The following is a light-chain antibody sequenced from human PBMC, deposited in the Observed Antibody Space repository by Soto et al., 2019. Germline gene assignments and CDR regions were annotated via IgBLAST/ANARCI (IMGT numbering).Light chain of an antibody. CDR3: SSFTTSSTLVI. CDR2: DVR. Sequence: QSALTQPASVSGSPGQSITISCTGTSSDVGAYKYVSWYQHHPGKVPKLIIYDVRNRPSGVSDRFSGSKFGNTASLSISGLRAEDEADYYCSSFTTSSTLVIFGGGTKVTVL. CDR1: SSDVGAYKY. J-gene: IGLJ2*01. V-gene: IGLV2-14*01.